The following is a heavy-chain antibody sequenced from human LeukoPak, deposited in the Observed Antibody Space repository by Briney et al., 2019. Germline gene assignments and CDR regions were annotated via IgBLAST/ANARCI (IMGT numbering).Heavy chain of an antibody. CDR2: ISYDGSNK. V-gene: IGHV3-30*03. Sequence: GRSLRLSCAASGFTFSSYGMHWVRQAPGKGLEWVAVISYDGSNKYYADSVKGRFTISRDNSKNTLYLQMNSLRAEDTAVYYCTSHGLAARQFDYWGQGTLVTVSA. CDR3: TSHGLAARQFDY. J-gene: IGHJ4*02. CDR1: GFTFSSYG. D-gene: IGHD3/OR15-3a*01.